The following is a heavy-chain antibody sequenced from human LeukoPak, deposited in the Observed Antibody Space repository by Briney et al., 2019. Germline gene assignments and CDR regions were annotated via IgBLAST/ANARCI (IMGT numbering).Heavy chain of an antibody. Sequence: QPGGSLRLSCTASGFTFGDYAMSWVRQAPGKGLEWVGFIRSKAYGGTTEYAASVKGRFTISRDDSKSIAYLQMNSLKTEDTAVYYCTRGIDDIVATIGGSIPYYYGMDVWGQGTTVTVSS. CDR1: GFTFGDYA. CDR3: TRGIDDIVATIGGSIPYYYGMDV. CDR2: IRSKAYGGTT. V-gene: IGHV3-49*04. D-gene: IGHD5-12*01. J-gene: IGHJ6*02.